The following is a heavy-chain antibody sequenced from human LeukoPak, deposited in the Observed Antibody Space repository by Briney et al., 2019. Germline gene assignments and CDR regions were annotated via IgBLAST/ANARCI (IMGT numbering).Heavy chain of an antibody. Sequence: GRSPRLSCAASGFTFSSYGMHWVRQAPGKGLEWVAVISYDGSNNYADSVKGRFTISRNNSKNTLYLQMKSLRAEDTAVYYCAKAPYILPEYHSGSYSYFDYWGQGTLVTVSS. CDR2: ISYDGSN. V-gene: IGHV3-30*18. CDR1: GFTFSSYG. D-gene: IGHD1-26*01. CDR3: AKAPYILPEYHSGSYSYFDY. J-gene: IGHJ4*02.